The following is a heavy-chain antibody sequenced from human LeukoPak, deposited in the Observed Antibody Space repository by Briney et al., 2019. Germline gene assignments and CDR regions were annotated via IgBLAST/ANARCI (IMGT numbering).Heavy chain of an antibody. CDR3: ARLGTYYYDSSGPKYYFDY. CDR2: ISAYNGNT. J-gene: IGHJ4*02. CDR1: GYTFTSYG. D-gene: IGHD3-22*01. V-gene: IGHV1-18*01. Sequence: GASVKVSCTASGYTFTSYGIRWVRQAPGQGLEWMGWISAYNGNTNYAQKLQGRVTMTTDTSTSTAYMELRSLRSDDTAVYYCARLGTYYYDSSGPKYYFDYRGQGTLVTVSS.